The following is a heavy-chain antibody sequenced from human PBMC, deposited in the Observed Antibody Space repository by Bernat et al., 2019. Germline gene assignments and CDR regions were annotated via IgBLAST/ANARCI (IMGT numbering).Heavy chain of an antibody. CDR2: IKQDGSEK. Sequence: AQLVESGGGSVQPGGSLRLSCEVSGFSLSDYWMTWVRQAPGKGLEWVASIKQDGSEKYYLDSVKGRFAISRDNARNSLYLQMSSLTVEDTAVYYCARGTWGEDWGQGTLVTVSS. V-gene: IGHV3-7*02. CDR3: ARGTWGED. J-gene: IGHJ4*02. CDR1: GFSLSDYW. D-gene: IGHD1-14*01.